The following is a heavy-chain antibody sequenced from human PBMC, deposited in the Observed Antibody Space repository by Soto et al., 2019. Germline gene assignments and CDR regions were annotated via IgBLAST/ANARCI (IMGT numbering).Heavy chain of an antibody. CDR3: ARVSIAAAGRVYYYGMDI. CDR1: GYTFTGYY. CDR2: INPNSGGT. J-gene: IGHJ6*02. D-gene: IGHD6-13*01. Sequence: ASVKVSCKASGYTFTGYYMHWVRQAPGQGLEWMGWINPNSGGTNYAQKFQGRVTMTRDTSISTAYMELSRLRSDDTAVYYCARVSIAAAGRVYYYGMDIWGQGTTVTVSS. V-gene: IGHV1-2*02.